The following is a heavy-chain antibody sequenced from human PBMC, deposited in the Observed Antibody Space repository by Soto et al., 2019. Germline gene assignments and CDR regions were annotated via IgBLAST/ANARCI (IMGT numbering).Heavy chain of an antibody. D-gene: IGHD2-2*01. Sequence: SETLSLTCAVSGGSISSSNWWSWVRQPPGKGLEWIGEIYHSGSTNYNPSLKSRVAISVDKSKNQFSLKRSSVTAADTAVYYCARGNDIVVVPAATAMRPGWYYYYGMDVWGQGTTVTVSS. CDR1: GGSISSSNW. CDR2: IYHSGST. CDR3: ARGNDIVVVPAATAMRPGWYYYYGMDV. J-gene: IGHJ6*02. V-gene: IGHV4-4*02.